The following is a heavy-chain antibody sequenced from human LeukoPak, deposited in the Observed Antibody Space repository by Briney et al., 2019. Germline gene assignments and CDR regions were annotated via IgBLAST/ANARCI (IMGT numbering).Heavy chain of an antibody. CDR3: AREYDSSGYYDY. CDR1: GGSISSYY. Sequence: SETLSLTCTVSGGSISSYYWSWIRQPPGKGLEWIGYIYYGGSTNYNPSLKSRVTISVDTSKNQFSLKLSSVTAADTAVYYCAREYDSSGYYDYWGQGTLVTVSS. V-gene: IGHV4-59*01. D-gene: IGHD3-22*01. J-gene: IGHJ4*02. CDR2: IYYGGST.